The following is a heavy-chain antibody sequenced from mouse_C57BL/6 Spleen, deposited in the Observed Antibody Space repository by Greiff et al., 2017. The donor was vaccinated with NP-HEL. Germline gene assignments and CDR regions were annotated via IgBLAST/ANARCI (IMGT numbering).Heavy chain of an antibody. CDR2: IRSKSNNYAT. CDR1: GFSFNTYA. V-gene: IGHV10-1*01. J-gene: IGHJ4*01. Sequence: EVQLVESGGGLVQPKGSLKLSCAASGFSFNTYAMNWVRQAPGKGLEWVARIRSKSNNYATYYADSVKDRFTISRDDSESMLYLQMNNLKTEYTAMYYCVRGDGGMDYWGQGTSVTVSS. D-gene: IGHD3-3*01. CDR3: VRGDGGMDY.